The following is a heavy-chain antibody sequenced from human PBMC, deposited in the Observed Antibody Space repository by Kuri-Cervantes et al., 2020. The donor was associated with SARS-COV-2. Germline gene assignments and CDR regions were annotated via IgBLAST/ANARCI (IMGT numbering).Heavy chain of an antibody. J-gene: IGHJ4*02. CDR2: IYFSGST. CDR1: GGSISSGDYY. D-gene: IGHD3-9*01. V-gene: IGHV4-39*01. Sequence: GSLRLSCTVSGGSISSGDYYWSWIRQPPGKGLEWIGSIYFSGSTYYTPSLKSRVTISVDTSKNQFSLKLTSVTATDTAVYYCGRQASDWHIDYWGQGTLVTVSS. CDR3: GRQASDWHIDY.